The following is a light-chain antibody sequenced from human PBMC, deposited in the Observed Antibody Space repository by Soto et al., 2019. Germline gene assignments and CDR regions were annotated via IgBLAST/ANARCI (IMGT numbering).Light chain of an antibody. J-gene: IGKJ1*01. V-gene: IGKV3-15*01. Sequence: EIVMTQSPATLSVSPGERATLSCRASRTVSSNLAWYQQKPGQAPRLLIFGASTRATGIPARFSGSGSGTEFTLTIDSLQSEDFAVYYCQQYNNWPPWTFGQGTTVEI. CDR3: QQYNNWPPWT. CDR2: GAS. CDR1: RTVSSN.